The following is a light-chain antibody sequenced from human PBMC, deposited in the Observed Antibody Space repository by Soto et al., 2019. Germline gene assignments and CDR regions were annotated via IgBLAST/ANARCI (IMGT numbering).Light chain of an antibody. CDR1: RSISTY. CDR2: EAL. V-gene: IGKV3-11*01. CDR3: QKCKVDPFT. J-gene: IGKJ4*01. Sequence: ENVLTQSPATLSLSPAERATLSCRASRSISTYLAWYQQNNGQAPRLLIYEALNRATGIPARFSGRWSGTDFTLPLSRLQPEDVATYYCQKCKVDPFTFGGGTQVDIK.